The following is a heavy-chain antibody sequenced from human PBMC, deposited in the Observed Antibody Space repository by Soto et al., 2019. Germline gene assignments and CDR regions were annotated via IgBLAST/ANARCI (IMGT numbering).Heavy chain of an antibody. CDR2: IIPIFGTA. CDR3: AREGLELLSTPNNWFDP. Sequence: SVKVSGKASGGTFSSYAISWVRQAPGQGLEWMGGIIPIFGTANYAQKFQGRVTITADESTSTAYMELSSLRSEDTAVYYCAREGLELLSTPNNWFDPWGQGTLVTVSS. D-gene: IGHD1-7*01. J-gene: IGHJ5*02. CDR1: GGTFSSYA. V-gene: IGHV1-69*13.